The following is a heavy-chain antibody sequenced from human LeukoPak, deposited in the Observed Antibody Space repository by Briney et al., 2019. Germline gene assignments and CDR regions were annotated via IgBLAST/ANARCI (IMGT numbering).Heavy chain of an antibody. CDR2: IKQDGSEK. V-gene: IGHV3-7*05. Sequence: GGSLRLSCAASGFTFSSYWMNWVRQAPGKGLEWVANIKQDGSEKYYVDSVKGRFTISRDNAKNSLYLQMNSLRDEDTAVYYCARDRIAATDDWYFDLWGRGTLVTVSS. J-gene: IGHJ2*01. CDR3: ARDRIAATDDWYFDL. D-gene: IGHD6-13*01. CDR1: GFTFSSYW.